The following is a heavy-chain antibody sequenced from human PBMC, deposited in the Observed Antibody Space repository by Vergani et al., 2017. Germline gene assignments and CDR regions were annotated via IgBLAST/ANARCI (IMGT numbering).Heavy chain of an antibody. CDR1: GYSLTNYW. D-gene: IGHD3-22*01. J-gene: IGHJ4*02. V-gene: IGHV5-51*01. CDR3: ARLYGRDSSGSKYFDY. CDR2: IHPADSDT. Sequence: EVQLVQSGAEVKKPGESLKISCQISGYSLTNYWIGWVRQMPGKGLEWMGIIHPADSDTRYSPSFQGQVTISVDKSISTAYLQRSSLRASDSDMYYCARLYGRDSSGSKYFDYWGQGTLVTVSS.